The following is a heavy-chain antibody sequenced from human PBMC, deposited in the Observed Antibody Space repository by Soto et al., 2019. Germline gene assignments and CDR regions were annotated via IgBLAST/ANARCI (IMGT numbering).Heavy chain of an antibody. V-gene: IGHV4-39*01. CDR2: IYYSGST. D-gene: IGHD6-6*01. J-gene: IGHJ4*02. CDR3: APSDGASTIDF. CDR1: GDSISSSSYY. Sequence: QLQLQESGPGLVKPSETLYMTSSVSGDSISSSSYYWGWIRQPPGKGLQWIGTIYYSGSTYYNPSLKDRVTITVDTSKNQFSLKLNSVTAADTAVYYCAPSDGASTIDFWGQGAQVTVSS.